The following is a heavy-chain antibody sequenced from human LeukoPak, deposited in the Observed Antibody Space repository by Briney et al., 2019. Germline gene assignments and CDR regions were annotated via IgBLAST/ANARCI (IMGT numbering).Heavy chain of an antibody. CDR2: ISAYNGNT. V-gene: IGHV1-18*01. CDR1: GYTFTSYG. D-gene: IGHD3-22*01. CDR3: ARVSGGYYDSSGYYYVPNFDY. Sequence: ASVKVSCKASGYTFTSYGISWVRQAPGQGLEWMGWISAYNGNTNYAQKLQGRVTMTTDTSTSTAYMELRSLRSDDTAVYYCARVSGGYYDSSGYYYVPNFDYWGQGTLVTVSS. J-gene: IGHJ4*02.